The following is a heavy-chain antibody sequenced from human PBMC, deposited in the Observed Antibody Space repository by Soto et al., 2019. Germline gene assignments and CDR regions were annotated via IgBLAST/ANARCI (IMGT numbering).Heavy chain of an antibody. CDR3: ARGGDIVVVPAAIKFDY. V-gene: IGHV4-34*01. Sequence: QVQLQQWGAGLLKPSETLSLTCAVYGGSFSGYYWSWIRQPPGKGLEWIGEINHSGSTNYNPSLKSRVTISVDTSKNQFSLKLSSVTAADTAVYYCARGGDIVVVPAAIKFDYWGQGTLVTVSS. CDR1: GGSFSGYY. D-gene: IGHD2-2*02. J-gene: IGHJ4*02. CDR2: INHSGST.